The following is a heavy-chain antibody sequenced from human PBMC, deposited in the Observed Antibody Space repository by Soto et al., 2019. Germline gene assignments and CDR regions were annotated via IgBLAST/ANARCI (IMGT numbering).Heavy chain of an antibody. CDR3: ARDGWGSNWYFDL. J-gene: IGHJ2*01. D-gene: IGHD3-16*01. CDR2: ISYDGKQT. Sequence: QVQLVESGGGVAQPGRSLRLSCGAPGVTFKDYGMHWVRQAPGKGLEWVAVISYDGKQTYYADSVKGRFTISKDKSKRTLCLQMNSLRVDDTAVYYCARDGWGSNWYFDLWGRGTLVTVSS. CDR1: GVTFKDYG. V-gene: IGHV3-30*03.